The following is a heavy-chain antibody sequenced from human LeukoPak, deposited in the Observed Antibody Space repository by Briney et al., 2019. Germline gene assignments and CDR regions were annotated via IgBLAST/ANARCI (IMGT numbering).Heavy chain of an antibody. J-gene: IGHJ3*02. Sequence: GASVKVSCKASGGTFSSYAISWVRQAPGQGLEWMGGIIPIFGTANYAQKFQGRVTMTEDTSTDTAYMGRSSLRSEDTAVYYCATESLGSSSWYDAFDIWGQGTMVTVSS. CDR1: GGTFSSYA. CDR2: IIPIFGTA. CDR3: ATESLGSSSWYDAFDI. V-gene: IGHV1-69*06. D-gene: IGHD6-13*01.